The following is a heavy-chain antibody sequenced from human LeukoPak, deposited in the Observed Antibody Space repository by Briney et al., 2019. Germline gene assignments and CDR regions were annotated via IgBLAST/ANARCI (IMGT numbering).Heavy chain of an antibody. D-gene: IGHD1-1*01. Sequence: PETLSLTCTVSGGSIDSSSYYWGWARQPPGKGLEWIGSMYYRGSTYYNPSLKSRVTISVDTSKNQFSLKLSSVTAADTAVYYCARDAGHQLSRRNYYAMDVWGQGTTVTVSS. CDR3: ARDAGHQLSRRNYYAMDV. J-gene: IGHJ6*02. CDR2: MYYRGST. V-gene: IGHV4-39*07. CDR1: GGSIDSSSYY.